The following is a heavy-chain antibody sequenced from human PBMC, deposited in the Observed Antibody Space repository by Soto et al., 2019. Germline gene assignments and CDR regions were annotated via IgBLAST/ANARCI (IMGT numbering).Heavy chain of an antibody. D-gene: IGHD3-16*01. CDR2: IIPIFGTA. J-gene: IGHJ3*02. V-gene: IGHV1-69*13. CDR3: ASQHRLRGGPTAFDI. CDR1: GGTFSSYA. Sequence: ASVKVSCKASGGTFSSYAISWVRQAPGQGLEWMGGIIPIFGTANYAQKFQGRVTITADESTSTAYMELSSLRSEDTAVYYCASQHRLRGGPTAFDIWGQGTMVTVSS.